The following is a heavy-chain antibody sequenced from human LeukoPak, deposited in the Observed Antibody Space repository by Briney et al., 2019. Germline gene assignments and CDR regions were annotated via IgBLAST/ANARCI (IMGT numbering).Heavy chain of an antibody. V-gene: IGHV4-39*01. CDR3: AAAGYCSGGSCLQFDY. D-gene: IGHD2-15*01. J-gene: IGHJ4*02. CDR2: IYYSGST. CDR1: GGSISSSSYY. Sequence: SETLSLTCTVSGGSISSSSYYWGWIRQPPGKGLEWIGSIYYSGSTYYNPSLKSRVTISVDTSKNQFSLKLSSVTAADTAVYYCAAAGYCSGGSCLQFDYWGQGTLVTVSS.